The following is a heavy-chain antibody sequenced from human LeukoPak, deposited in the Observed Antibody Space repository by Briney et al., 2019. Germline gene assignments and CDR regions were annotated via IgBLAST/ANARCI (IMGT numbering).Heavy chain of an antibody. CDR1: GDSVSSNSAA. J-gene: IGHJ4*02. Sequence: SQTLSLTCAISGDSVSSNSAAWNWIRQSPSRGLEWLGRTYYRSKWYNDYAVSVKSRITINPDTSKNQFSLQLNSVTPEDTAVYYRARDFYDYVWGSYRYTAHFDYWGQGTLVTVSS. CDR2: TYYRSKWYN. CDR3: ARDFYDYVWGSYRYTAHFDY. V-gene: IGHV6-1*01. D-gene: IGHD3-16*02.